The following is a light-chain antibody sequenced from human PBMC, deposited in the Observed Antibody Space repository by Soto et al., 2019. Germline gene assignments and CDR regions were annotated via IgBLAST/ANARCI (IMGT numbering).Light chain of an antibody. J-gene: IGKJ1*01. Sequence: DVVMTQSPLSLPVTLGQPASISCKSSQSLVHSDGDTFLNWFQQRPGQPPRRLIYKVSNRDSGVPDRFSGSGSGTDFTLKISRVEAEDVGVYYCMQGTHWPRTFGQGTKVEI. V-gene: IGKV2-30*02. CDR1: QSLVHSDGDTF. CDR2: KVS. CDR3: MQGTHWPRT.